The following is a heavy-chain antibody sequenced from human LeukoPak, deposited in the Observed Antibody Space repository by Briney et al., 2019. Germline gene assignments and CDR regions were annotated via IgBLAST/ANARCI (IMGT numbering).Heavy chain of an antibody. CDR2: FYYSGST. V-gene: IGHV4-39*01. Sequence: PSETLSLTCTVSGGSISSRNHYWGWIRQPPGKGLEWIGSFYYSGSTYYNPSLKSRVTISVDTSKNQFSLKLNYVTAADTAVYYCARITYYYDNSDRGPMDSWGQGTLVTVSS. D-gene: IGHD3-22*01. CDR3: ARITYYYDNSDRGPMDS. J-gene: IGHJ4*02. CDR1: GGSISSRNHY.